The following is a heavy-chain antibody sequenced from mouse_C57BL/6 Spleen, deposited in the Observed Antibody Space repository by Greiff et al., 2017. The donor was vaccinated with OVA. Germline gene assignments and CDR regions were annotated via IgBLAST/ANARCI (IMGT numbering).Heavy chain of an antibody. J-gene: IGHJ3*01. V-gene: IGHV1-69*01. D-gene: IGHD2-4*01. Sequence: QVQLKQPGAELVMPGASVKLSCKASGYTFTSYWMHWVKQRPGQGLEWIGEIDPSDSYTNYNQKFKGKSTLTVDKSSSTAYMQLSSLTSEDSAVYYCARSPYDYDGAWFAYWGQGTLVTVSA. CDR2: IDPSDSYT. CDR1: GYTFTSYW. CDR3: ARSPYDYDGAWFAY.